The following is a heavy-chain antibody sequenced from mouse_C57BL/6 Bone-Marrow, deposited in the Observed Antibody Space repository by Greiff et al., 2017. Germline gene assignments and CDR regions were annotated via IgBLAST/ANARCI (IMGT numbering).Heavy chain of an antibody. CDR3: ARDYGRSNTYLDV. CDR2: IYPRDGST. V-gene: IGHV1-85*01. CDR1: GYTFTSYD. J-gene: IGHJ1*03. Sequence: QVQLQQSGPELVKPGASVKLSCTASGYTFTSYDINWVQQRPGQGLEWIGWIYPRDGSTKYNEKFKGKAILTVDTSSSTAYMELHSLTSEDSAVYFCARDYGRSNTYLDVGGTGTTVTVSS. D-gene: IGHD1-1*01.